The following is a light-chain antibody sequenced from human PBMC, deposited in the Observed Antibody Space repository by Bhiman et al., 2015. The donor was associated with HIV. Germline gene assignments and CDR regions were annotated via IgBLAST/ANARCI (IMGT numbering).Light chain of an antibody. CDR3: QVWDSSSGYVV. CDR1: NVESKS. V-gene: IGLV3-21*04. J-gene: IGLJ2*01. Sequence: SYELTQPPSVSVAPGKTARITCGGNNVESKSVHWYQQKPGQAPVLVIDYDTDRPSGIPERFSGSNSGNTATLTINRVEAGDEADYYCQVWDSSSGYVVFGGGTKLTVL. CDR2: YDT.